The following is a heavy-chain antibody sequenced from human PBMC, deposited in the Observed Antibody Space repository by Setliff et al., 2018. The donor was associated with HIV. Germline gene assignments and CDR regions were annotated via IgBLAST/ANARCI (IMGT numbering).Heavy chain of an antibody. J-gene: IGHJ4*01. CDR1: GVSVNNDDDY. V-gene: IGHV4-39*01. CDR3: ARQVGEGKWYLDS. CDR2: IHQSGTA. D-gene: IGHD1-26*01. Sequence: SETLSLTCAVSGVSVNNDDDYWGWIRQPPGKGLEWIAIIHQSGTAHKRPSLKSRVTISIDTSENLFSLKLSGVTAADTAIYYCARQVGEGKWYLDSWGHGTL.